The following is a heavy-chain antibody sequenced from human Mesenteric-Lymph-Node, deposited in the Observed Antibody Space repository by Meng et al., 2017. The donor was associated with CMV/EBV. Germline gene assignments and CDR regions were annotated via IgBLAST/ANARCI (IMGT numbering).Heavy chain of an antibody. Sequence: GGSLKISCAASGFTFNNYAMTWVRQTPGKGLEWVSTITNSGAITYCADSVKGRFTISRDNSKNTLYLQMNSLRAEDTAVYYCAKTDMVIAGTWHYWGQGTLVTVSS. J-gene: IGHJ4*02. CDR2: ITNSGAIT. V-gene: IGHV3-23*01. CDR1: GFTFNNYA. CDR3: AKTDMVIAGTWHY. D-gene: IGHD2-15*01.